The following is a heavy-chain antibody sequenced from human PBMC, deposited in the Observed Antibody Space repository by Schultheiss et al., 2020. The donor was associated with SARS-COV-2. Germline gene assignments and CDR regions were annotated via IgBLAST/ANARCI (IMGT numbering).Heavy chain of an antibody. V-gene: IGHV4-34*01. CDR2: INHSGST. CDR3: ARRDDY. Sequence: GSLRLSCAASGFTFSSYGMHWVRQAPGKGLEWIGEINHSGSTNYNPSLKSRVTISVDTSKNQFSLKLSSVTAADTAVYYCARRDDYWGQGTLVTVSS. CDR1: GFTFSSYG. J-gene: IGHJ4*02.